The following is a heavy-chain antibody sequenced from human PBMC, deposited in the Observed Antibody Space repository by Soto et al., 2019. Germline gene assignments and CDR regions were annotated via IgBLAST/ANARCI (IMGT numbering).Heavy chain of an antibody. Sequence: PGGSLILSCAASGFTFSSYSMNWVRQAPGKGLEWVSYISSSSSTIYYADSVKGRFTISRDNAKNSLYLQMNSLRAEDTAVYYCAREYYGSGSYYTGGWFDPWGQGTLVTVSS. V-gene: IGHV3-48*01. D-gene: IGHD3-10*01. CDR3: AREYYGSGSYYTGGWFDP. J-gene: IGHJ5*02. CDR2: ISSSSSTI. CDR1: GFTFSSYS.